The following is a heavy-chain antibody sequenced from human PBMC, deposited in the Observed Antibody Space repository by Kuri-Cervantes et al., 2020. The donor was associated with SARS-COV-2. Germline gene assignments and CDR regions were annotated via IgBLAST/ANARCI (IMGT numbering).Heavy chain of an antibody. V-gene: IGHV4-30-4*08. Sequence: LRLSCTVSGGSINSGDYYWSWIRHPPGTGLEWIGYIYYSGSTYYNPSLKSRFTISVDTSKNQFSLKLSSVTAADTDVYYCASVKDIDYYYYMDVWGKGTTVTVSS. J-gene: IGHJ6*03. CDR2: IYYSGST. D-gene: IGHD2-15*01. CDR1: GGSINSGDYY. CDR3: ASVKDIDYYYYMDV.